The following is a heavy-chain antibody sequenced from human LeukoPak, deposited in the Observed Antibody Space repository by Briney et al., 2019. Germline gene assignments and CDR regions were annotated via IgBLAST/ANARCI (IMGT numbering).Heavy chain of an antibody. CDR2: LDRGSSNI. Sequence: GSLRLSFAASGFTVSTYEMHWVGQAPGKGLEWISYLDRGSSNIYYADSVRGRFTISSDNAKESVHLQMNSLRGDDTAVYYCVRSRILALESYFDCWGQGALVTVSS. D-gene: IGHD3-3*02. CDR3: VRSRILALESYFDC. J-gene: IGHJ4*02. CDR1: GFTVSTYE. V-gene: IGHV3-48*03.